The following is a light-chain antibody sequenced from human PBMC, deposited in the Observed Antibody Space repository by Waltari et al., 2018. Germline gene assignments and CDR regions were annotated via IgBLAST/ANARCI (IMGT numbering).Light chain of an antibody. CDR1: SSAVGGNNS. V-gene: IGLV2-14*03. J-gene: IGLJ1*01. CDR3: SSYTTSRTYI. Sequence: QSALTQPASVSGSPRQSIAISCTATSSAVGGNNSVSWHQQHPNKAPKLIIYDVDNRPAGVSDRFSGSKSGNTASLTISGLQTEDEADYYCSSYTTSRTYIFGAGTKVSVL. CDR2: DVD.